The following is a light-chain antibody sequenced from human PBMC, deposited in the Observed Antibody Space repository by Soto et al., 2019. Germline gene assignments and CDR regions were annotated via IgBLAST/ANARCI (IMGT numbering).Light chain of an antibody. CDR3: QQLNSYPRT. V-gene: IGKV1-9*01. Sequence: DIQLTQSPSFLSASVGDRIIITCRASQAIATYLAWYQQKPGKAPKLLIYVASTLQSGVPSRFSGSGSGTEFTLTISSLQPEDFATYYCQQLNSYPRTFGQGTKVEIK. CDR1: QAIATY. J-gene: IGKJ1*01. CDR2: VAS.